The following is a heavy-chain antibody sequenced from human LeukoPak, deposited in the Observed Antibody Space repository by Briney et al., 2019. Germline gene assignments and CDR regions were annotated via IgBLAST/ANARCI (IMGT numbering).Heavy chain of an antibody. J-gene: IGHJ6*02. Sequence: GRSLRLSCAASGFTFSSYGMHWVRQAPGKGLEWVAVISYDGSNKYYADSVKGRFTISRDNSKNTLYLQMNSLRAEDTAVYYCAKAYDSSGSLRGPYGMDVWGQGTTVTVSS. CDR3: AKAYDSSGSLRGPYGMDV. CDR2: ISYDGSNK. CDR1: GFTFSSYG. V-gene: IGHV3-30*18. D-gene: IGHD3-22*01.